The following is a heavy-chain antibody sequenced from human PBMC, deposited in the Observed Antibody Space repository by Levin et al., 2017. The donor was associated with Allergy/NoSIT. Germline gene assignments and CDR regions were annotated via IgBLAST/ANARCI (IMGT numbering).Heavy chain of an antibody. CDR2: ISSTGSTI. J-gene: IGHJ4*02. CDR1: GFTFSSYE. D-gene: IGHD3-3*01. Sequence: GESLKISCAASGFTFSSYEMNWVRRAPGKGLEWVSYISSTGSTIYSADSVKGRFTISRDNAKNSLYLHMNSLRAEDTAVYYCARQLGNFWSGYNYFDLWGPGNLVTVS. CDR3: ARQLGNFWSGYNYFDL. V-gene: IGHV3-48*03.